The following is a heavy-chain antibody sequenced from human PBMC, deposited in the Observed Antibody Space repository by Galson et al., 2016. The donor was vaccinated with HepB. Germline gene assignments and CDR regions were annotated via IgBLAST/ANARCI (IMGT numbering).Heavy chain of an antibody. CDR1: GFTFKSYA. CDR3: TTVLSTASMSGWYDWGFDS. CDR2: ISATGGRA. D-gene: IGHD6-19*01. Sequence: SLRLSCAASGFTFKSYAMNWVRQAPGKGLEWVSAISATGGRAYYPDSGKGRFTISRDNSKNTLSLQMTSLKTEDTAVYYCTTVLSTASMSGWYDWGFDSWGQGTLVTVSS. J-gene: IGHJ4*02. V-gene: IGHV3-23*01.